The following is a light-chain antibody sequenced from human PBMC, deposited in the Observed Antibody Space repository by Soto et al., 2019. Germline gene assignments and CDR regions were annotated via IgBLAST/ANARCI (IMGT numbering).Light chain of an antibody. CDR3: QSYDSSLSGSV. CDR1: SSNIGAGYD. V-gene: IGLV1-40*01. CDR2: GNS. J-gene: IGLJ1*01. Sequence: QAVVTQPPSVSGAPGQRVTISCTGSSSNIGAGYDVHWYQQLPGTAPKLLIYGNSNRPSGVPDRFSGSKSGTSASLAITGLQAEDEADYYGQSYDSSLSGSVLGTGTKVTVL.